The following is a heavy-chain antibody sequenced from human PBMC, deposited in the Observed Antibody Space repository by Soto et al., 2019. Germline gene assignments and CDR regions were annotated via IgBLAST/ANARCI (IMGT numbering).Heavy chain of an antibody. CDR3: ARSQGGSSSLDIYYYYYYGMDV. Sequence: QVQLVQSGAEVKKPGSSVKVSCKAPGGTFSSYAISWVRQAPGQGLEWMGGIIPIFGTANYAQKFQGRVTITADESTSTGYMELSRLRSEDPAVYYCARSQGGSSSLDIYYYYYYGMDVWGQGTTVTVSS. D-gene: IGHD2-15*01. CDR1: GGTFSSYA. CDR2: IIPIFGTA. V-gene: IGHV1-69*01. J-gene: IGHJ6*02.